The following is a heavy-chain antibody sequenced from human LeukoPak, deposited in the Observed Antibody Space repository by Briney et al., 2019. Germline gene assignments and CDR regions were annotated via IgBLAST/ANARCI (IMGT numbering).Heavy chain of an antibody. CDR2: INHSGST. D-gene: IGHD4-17*01. CDR1: GGSFSGYY. Sequence: SETLSLTCAVYGGSFSGYYWSWIRQPPGKGLEWIGEINHSGSTNYNPSLKSRVTISVDTSKIQFSLKLSSVTAADTAVYYCAQSQNYGDGFDYWGQGTLVTASS. CDR3: AQSQNYGDGFDY. V-gene: IGHV4-34*01. J-gene: IGHJ4*02.